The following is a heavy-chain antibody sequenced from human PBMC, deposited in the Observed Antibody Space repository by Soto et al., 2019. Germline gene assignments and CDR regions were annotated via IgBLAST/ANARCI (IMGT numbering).Heavy chain of an antibody. CDR2: INPNSGGT. CDR1: GYTFTGYY. CDR3: VRTPLPLGYCSSTSCSTYFDY. Sequence: ASVKVSCKASGYTFTGYYMHWVRQAPGQGLERMGWINPNSGGTNYAQKFQGWVTMTRDTSISTAYMELSRLRSDDTAVYYCVRTPLPLGYCSSTSCSTYFDYWGQGTLVTVSS. J-gene: IGHJ4*02. V-gene: IGHV1-2*04. D-gene: IGHD2-2*01.